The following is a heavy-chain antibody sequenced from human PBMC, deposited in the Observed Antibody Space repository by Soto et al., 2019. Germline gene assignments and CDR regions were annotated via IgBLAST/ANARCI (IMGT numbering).Heavy chain of an antibody. CDR2: INPNSGGT. CDR1: GYTFTGYY. V-gene: IGHV1-2*04. Sequence: VASVKVSCKASGYTFTGYYMHWVRQAPGQGLEWMGWINPNSGGTNYAQKFQGWVTMTRDTSISTAYMELSRLRSDDTAVYYCARDSREYYYGMDVWGQGTTVTVSS. CDR3: ARDSREYYYGMDV. J-gene: IGHJ6*02.